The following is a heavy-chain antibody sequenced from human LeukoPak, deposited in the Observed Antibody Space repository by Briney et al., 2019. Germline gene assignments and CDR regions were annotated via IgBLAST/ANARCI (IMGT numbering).Heavy chain of an antibody. Sequence: GGSLRLSCAASGFTFSTYVMTWVRQAPGKGLEWVSAILCSGGGTYYADSVKGRFTIPRDNSKNTLYVQMNSLRAEDTAVYYCATTPGAYYYYHMDVWGQGTTVTVSS. CDR2: ILCSGGGT. CDR1: GFTFSTYV. V-gene: IGHV3-23*01. J-gene: IGHJ6*02. CDR3: ATTPGAYYYYHMDV. D-gene: IGHD3-10*01.